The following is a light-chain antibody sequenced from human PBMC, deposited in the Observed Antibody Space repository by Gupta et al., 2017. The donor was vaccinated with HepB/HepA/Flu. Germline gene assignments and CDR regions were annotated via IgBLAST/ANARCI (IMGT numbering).Light chain of an antibody. CDR2: EDN. Sequence: KFMLTQPHSVSESPGMTVTISCTRSSGSIASNYVQWYQQRPGTAPTTLIYEDNKSHSGVPDRFSVSIDSASNAASLTISGLKKEAAADYYCQADASSTHVVFGGGTKLTVL. V-gene: IGLV6-57*03. CDR1: SGSIASNY. J-gene: IGLJ2*01. CDR3: QADASSTHVV.